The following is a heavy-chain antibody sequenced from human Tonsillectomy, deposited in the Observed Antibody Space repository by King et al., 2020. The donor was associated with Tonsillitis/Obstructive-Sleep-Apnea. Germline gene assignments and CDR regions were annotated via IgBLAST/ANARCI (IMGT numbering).Heavy chain of an antibody. CDR2: ISWNSGSI. CDR3: AKDFGPEAGYYYYMDV. D-gene: IGHD1-14*01. Sequence: VQLVESGGGLVQPGRSLRLSCAASGFTFDDYAMHWVRQAPGKGLEWVSGISWNSGSIGYADSVKGRFTISRDNAKNSLYLQMNSLRAEDTALYYCAKDFGPEAGYYYYMDVWRKGTTVTVSS. J-gene: IGHJ6*03. V-gene: IGHV3-9*01. CDR1: GFTFDDYA.